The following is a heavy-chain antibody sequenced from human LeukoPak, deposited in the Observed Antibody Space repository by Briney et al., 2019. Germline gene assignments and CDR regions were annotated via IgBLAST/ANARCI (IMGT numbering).Heavy chain of an antibody. V-gene: IGHV3-23*01. CDR1: GFTLSTNA. D-gene: IGHD1-26*01. Sequence: GGSLRLSCLTSGFTLSTNAMSWVRQAPGKGLEWVSTISSSAFGTYYADSVRGRFTISRDNSKNTLYLQMNSLRAEDTAVYYCSKGDHQAGSYSSWDSWGQGTLVTVSS. CDR2: ISSSAFGT. CDR3: SKGDHQAGSYSSWDS. J-gene: IGHJ4*02.